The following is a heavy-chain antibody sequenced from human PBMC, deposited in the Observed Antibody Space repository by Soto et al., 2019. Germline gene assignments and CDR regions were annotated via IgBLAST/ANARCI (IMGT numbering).Heavy chain of an antibody. Sequence: HAQLVESGGGVVQPGRSLTLSCAASGFTFSSFAIHWVRQAPGTGLEWVAAISDDGTTQFYADSVKGRSSISRDNSKNTLYLQVNTLSGEDTTAYFGARDPRVDCFDWYFDIWGHGTLVPFSS. CDR1: GFTFSSFA. CDR2: ISDDGTTQ. CDR3: ARDPRVDCFDWYFDI. J-gene: IGHJ2*01. D-gene: IGHD2-21*02. V-gene: IGHV3-30*04.